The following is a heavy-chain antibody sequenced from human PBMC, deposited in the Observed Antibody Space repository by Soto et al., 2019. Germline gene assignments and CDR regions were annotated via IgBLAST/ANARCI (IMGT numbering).Heavy chain of an antibody. CDR2: IDPSGGST. Sequence: QVQLVQSGAEVKKPGASVKVSCKASGYTFTSYYMHWVRQAPGQGLEWMGIIDPSGGSTSYVEKLQGRVTMTRDTSKSTVYMELSSLRAEDTAVYYCARDLGGDYADAFDIWGQGTMVTVSS. D-gene: IGHD4-17*01. V-gene: IGHV1-46*04. CDR3: ARDLGGDYADAFDI. J-gene: IGHJ3*02. CDR1: GYTFTSYY.